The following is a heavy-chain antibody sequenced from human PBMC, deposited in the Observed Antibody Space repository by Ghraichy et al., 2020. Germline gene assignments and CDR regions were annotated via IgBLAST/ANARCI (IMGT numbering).Heavy chain of an antibody. J-gene: IGHJ5*02. CDR3: ARVGALSSSWYKGNWFDP. Sequence: XETLSLTCTVSGGSISSSSYYWGWIRQPPGKGLEWIGSIYYSGSTYYNPSLKSRVTISVDTSKNQFSLKLSSVTAADTAVYYCARVGALSSSWYKGNWFDPWGXXTLVTVSS. D-gene: IGHD6-13*01. CDR1: GGSISSSSYY. CDR2: IYYSGST. V-gene: IGHV4-39*01.